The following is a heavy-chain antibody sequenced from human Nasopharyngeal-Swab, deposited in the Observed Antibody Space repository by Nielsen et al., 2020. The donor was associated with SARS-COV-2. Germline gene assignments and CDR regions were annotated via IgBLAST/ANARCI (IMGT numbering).Heavy chain of an antibody. D-gene: IGHD1-7*01. J-gene: IGHJ6*04. CDR2: INHSGST. Sequence: WIRQPPGKGLEWVGEINHSGSTNCNPSLKSRVTISVDTSKNQFSLKLSSVTAADTAVYYCARRTQYGITGTRGGFPVWGKGTTVTVSS. CDR3: ARRTQYGITGTRGGFPV. V-gene: IGHV4-34*01.